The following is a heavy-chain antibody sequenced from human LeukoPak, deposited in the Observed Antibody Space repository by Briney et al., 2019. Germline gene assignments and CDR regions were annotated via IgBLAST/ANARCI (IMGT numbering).Heavy chain of an antibody. CDR3: ARGPYAYTSSATLGSYNWFDP. CDR2: IYPGDSHT. V-gene: IGHV5-51*04. Sequence: GESLKISCKGSGYSFPNYWIGWVRQMPGKGLEWMGIIYPGDSHTRYSPSCQDQVTISVDKPISTAYLQWSSLKASDTAMYYCARGPYAYTSSATLGSYNWFDPWGQGSLVTVSS. J-gene: IGHJ5*02. D-gene: IGHD2-2*02. CDR1: GYSFPNYW.